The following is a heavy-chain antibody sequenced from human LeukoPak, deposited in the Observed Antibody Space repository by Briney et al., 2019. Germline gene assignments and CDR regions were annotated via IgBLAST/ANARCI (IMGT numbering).Heavy chain of an antibody. CDR2: MNPNSGNT. D-gene: IGHD2-2*02. CDR3: ARAKLGYCSSTSCYTYYYYYGMDV. CDR1: GYTFTSYD. J-gene: IGHJ6*02. Sequence: ASVKVSCKASGYTFTSYDINWVRQATGQGLEWMGWMNPNSGNTGYAQKFQGRVTMTRNTSISTAYMELSSLRSEDTAVYYCARAKLGYCSSTSCYTYYYYYGMDVWGQGTTVTVSS. V-gene: IGHV1-8*01.